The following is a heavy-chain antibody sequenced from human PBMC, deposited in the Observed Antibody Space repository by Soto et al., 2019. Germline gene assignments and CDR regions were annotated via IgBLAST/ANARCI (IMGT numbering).Heavy chain of an antibody. V-gene: IGHV4-39*01. D-gene: IGHD3-3*01. Sequence: QLQLQESGPGLVKPSETLSLTCTVSSGSLSSSSYYWGWIRQPPGKGLEWIGSIYYSGSTYYNPSLKSRVTISVDTAKNQFSLKLSSVTAADTAVYYCARLPYRFGVVINGGQGTLVTVSS. CDR1: SGSLSSSSYY. CDR2: IYYSGST. CDR3: ARLPYRFGVVIN. J-gene: IGHJ4*02.